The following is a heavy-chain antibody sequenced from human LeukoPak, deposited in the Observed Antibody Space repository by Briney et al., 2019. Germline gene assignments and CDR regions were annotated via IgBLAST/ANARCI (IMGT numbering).Heavy chain of an antibody. J-gene: IGHJ3*02. D-gene: IGHD3-22*01. V-gene: IGHV4-30-4*07. CDR3: ASSRKVKTYYYDSSGYKVDAFDI. Sequence: SETLSLTCAVSGGSISSGGYSWSWIRQPPGKGLEWIGYIYYSGSTYYNPSLKSRVTISVDTSKNQFSLKLSSVTAADTAVYYCASSRKVKTYYYDSSGYKVDAFDIWGQGTMVTVSS. CDR2: IYYSGST. CDR1: GGSISSGGYS.